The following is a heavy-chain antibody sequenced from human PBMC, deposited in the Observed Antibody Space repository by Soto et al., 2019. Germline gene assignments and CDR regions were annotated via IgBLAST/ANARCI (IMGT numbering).Heavy chain of an antibody. D-gene: IGHD4-17*01. CDR1: GYSISSGYY. CDR3: ARVWPDTVTNWFDP. J-gene: IGHJ5*02. CDR2: IYHSGST. Sequence: SETLSLTCAVSGYSISSGYYWGWIRQPPGKGLEWIGSIYHSGSTYYNPSLKSRVTISVDTSKNQFSLKLSSVTAADTAVYYCARVWPDTVTNWFDPWGKGPLVTVSS. V-gene: IGHV4-38-2*01.